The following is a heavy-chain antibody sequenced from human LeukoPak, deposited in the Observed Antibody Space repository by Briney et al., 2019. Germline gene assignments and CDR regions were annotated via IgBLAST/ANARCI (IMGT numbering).Heavy chain of an antibody. CDR3: ARDTLTHDYYFDY. CDR2: ISSSGSTI. V-gene: IGHV3-11*01. CDR1: GFTFSDYY. J-gene: IGHJ4*02. Sequence: GGSLRLSCAASGFTFSDYYMSWIRQAPGKGLEWVSYISSSGSTIYYADSVKGRFTISRDNAKNSLYLQMNSLRAEDTAVYYCARDTLTHDYYFDYWGQGTLVIVSS. D-gene: IGHD3-3*01.